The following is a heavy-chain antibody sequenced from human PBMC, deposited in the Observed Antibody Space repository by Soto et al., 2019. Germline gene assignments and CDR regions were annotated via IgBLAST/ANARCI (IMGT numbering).Heavy chain of an antibody. CDR1: GYTFTSYD. Sequence: QVQLVQSGAEVKKPGASVKVSCKASGYTFTSYDINWVRQATGQGLEWMGWMNPNSGNTGYAQKFQGRVTRARKTSISTAYVELSSLISEDTAVYYCARETVSWFDTWGQGTRVTVSS. CDR2: MNPNSGNT. J-gene: IGHJ5*02. V-gene: IGHV1-8*01. CDR3: ARETVSWFDT. D-gene: IGHD3-16*01.